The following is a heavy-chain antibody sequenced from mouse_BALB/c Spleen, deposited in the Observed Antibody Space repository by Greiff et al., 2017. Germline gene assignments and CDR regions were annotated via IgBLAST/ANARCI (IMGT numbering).Heavy chain of an antibody. J-gene: IGHJ2*01. V-gene: IGHV3-2*02. CDR1: GYSITSDYA. CDR2: ISYSGST. D-gene: IGHD4-1*01. Sequence: EVQGVESGPGLVKPSQSLSLTCTVTGYSITSDYAWNWIRQFPGNKLEWMGYISYSGSTSYNPSLKSRISITRDTSKNQFFLQLNSVTTEDTATYYCARESETGTCFDYWGQGTTLTVSS. CDR3: ARESETGTCFDY.